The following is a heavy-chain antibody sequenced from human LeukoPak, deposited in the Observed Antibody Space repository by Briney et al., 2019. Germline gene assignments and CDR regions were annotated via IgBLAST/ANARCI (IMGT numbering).Heavy chain of an antibody. CDR1: GFTFSNYG. V-gene: IGHV3-21*06. CDR3: ARGRSITLLRGVAMSDGYDI. J-gene: IGHJ3*02. D-gene: IGHD3-10*01. Sequence: GGSLRLSCAASGFTFSNYGMNWVRQAPGKGLEWVSFTDTSGRYVYYGDSVKGRFTISRDNAKNLLFLQMNGLRAEDTALYYCARGRSITLLRGVAMSDGYDIWGQGAMVAVSS. CDR2: TDTSGRYV.